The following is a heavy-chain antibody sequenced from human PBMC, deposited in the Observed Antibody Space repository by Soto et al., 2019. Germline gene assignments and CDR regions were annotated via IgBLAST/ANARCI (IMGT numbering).Heavy chain of an antibody. CDR3: ARVSGAPYYSPYMDV. CDR2: IYYSGSP. D-gene: IGHD6-19*01. CDR1: GHSINNYY. Sequence: QVQLQESGPGLVKPSETLSLTCTVSGHSINNYYWSWVRQPPGKQLEWVGYIYYSGSPKYKPSLKRRVNISVDTSKNQFSLKLTSVTAADTAVYYCARVSGAPYYSPYMDVWGEGTTVNVSS. V-gene: IGHV4-59*08. J-gene: IGHJ6*03.